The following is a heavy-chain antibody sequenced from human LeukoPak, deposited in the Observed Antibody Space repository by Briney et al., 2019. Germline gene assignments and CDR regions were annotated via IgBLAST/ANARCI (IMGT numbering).Heavy chain of an antibody. Sequence: GGCLRLSCAASGFTFSSYSMNWVRQAPGKGLEWVSSISSSSSYIYYADSVKGRFTISRDNAKNSLYLQMNSLRAEDTAVYYCARSRLSHNWFDPWGAGTLVTVSS. CDR2: ISSSSSYI. D-gene: IGHD3-16*02. CDR3: ARSRLSHNWFDP. CDR1: GFTFSSYS. V-gene: IGHV3-21*01. J-gene: IGHJ5*02.